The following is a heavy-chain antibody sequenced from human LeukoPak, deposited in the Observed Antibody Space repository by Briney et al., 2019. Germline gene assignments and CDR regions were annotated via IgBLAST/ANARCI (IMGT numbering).Heavy chain of an antibody. CDR2: ITWNSDTI. D-gene: IGHD3-9*01. CDR1: GFKFDDFA. CDR3: VRDIGYFR. Sequence: SLRLSCAASGFKFDDFAMHWVRQTPEKGLEWVAGITWNSDTIAYADFVKGRFTISRDNAQSSLYLQMRGLRTEDTALYYCVRDIGYFRWGPGTQVTVSS. V-gene: IGHV3-9*01. J-gene: IGHJ4*02.